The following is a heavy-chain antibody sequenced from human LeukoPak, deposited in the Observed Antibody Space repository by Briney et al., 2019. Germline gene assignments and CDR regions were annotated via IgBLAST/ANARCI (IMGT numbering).Heavy chain of an antibody. CDR1: GFTFSRNW. Sequence: GGSLRLSCAASGFTFSRNWMTWVRQAPGKGLEWVANIKQDGSEKNYVDSVKGRFTISRDNAKNSLYLQMKSLRAEDTAVYYCARRTAMEINYFGLDVWGQGTTVTVSS. D-gene: IGHD2-21*02. V-gene: IGHV3-7*03. J-gene: IGHJ6*02. CDR3: ARRTAMEINYFGLDV. CDR2: IKQDGSEK.